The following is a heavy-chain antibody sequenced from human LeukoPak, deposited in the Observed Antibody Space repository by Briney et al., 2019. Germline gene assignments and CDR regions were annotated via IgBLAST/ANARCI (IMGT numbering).Heavy chain of an antibody. J-gene: IGHJ4*02. CDR3: ARAAAGTPFYFDY. Sequence: PGGSLRLSCAASGFAFSTYWMHWVRQAPGKGPVWVSRISPDGRDTIYADSVKGRFTMSRDNDKNTLYLQLSSLRAEDTAVFYCARAAAGTPFYFDYWGQGTLVTVSS. CDR2: ISPDGRDT. V-gene: IGHV3-74*01. CDR1: GFAFSTYW. D-gene: IGHD6-13*01.